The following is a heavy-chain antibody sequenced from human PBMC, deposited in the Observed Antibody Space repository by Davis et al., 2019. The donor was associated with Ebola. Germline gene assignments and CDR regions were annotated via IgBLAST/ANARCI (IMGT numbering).Heavy chain of an antibody. J-gene: IGHJ3*02. CDR1: GGSFSDYS. Sequence: LSLTCAVSGGSFSDYSMSWIRQAPGKGLEWVSYISSSGSTIYYADSVKGRFTISRDNSKNTLYLQMNSLRAEDTAVYYCARDPRSSHAFDIWGQGTMVTVSS. D-gene: IGHD3-3*01. CDR3: ARDPRSSHAFDI. V-gene: IGHV3-11*04. CDR2: ISSSGSTI.